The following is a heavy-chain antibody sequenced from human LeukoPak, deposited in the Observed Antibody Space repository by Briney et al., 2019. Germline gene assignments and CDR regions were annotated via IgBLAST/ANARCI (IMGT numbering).Heavy chain of an antibody. J-gene: IGHJ4*02. CDR1: GYSFTDYW. Sequence: GDSLKISCKGSGYSFTDYWIGWVRQMPGKGLEWMGIIHPDDSDIRYSPSFEGQVIISADKSISTAYLQWSSLKASDTAVYYCAKPAYKSSWYGTPFDYWGQGTLVTVSS. D-gene: IGHD6-13*01. V-gene: IGHV5-51*01. CDR3: AKPAYKSSWYGTPFDY. CDR2: IHPDDSDI.